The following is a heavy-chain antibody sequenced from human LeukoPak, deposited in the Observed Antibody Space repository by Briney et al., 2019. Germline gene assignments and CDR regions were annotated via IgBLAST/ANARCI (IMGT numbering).Heavy chain of an antibody. CDR2: ITDGSDTK. CDR3: ARDGRNVGIADY. J-gene: IGHJ4*02. Sequence: GGSLRLSCAASGFTFSNAWMNWVRQAPGKGLEWISYITDGSDTKYYAESVEGRFTISRDNAKNTLYLQMNSLRAEDTAVYYCARDGRNVGIADYWGQGTLVTVSS. V-gene: IGHV3-48*01. CDR1: GFTFSNAW. D-gene: IGHD6-13*01.